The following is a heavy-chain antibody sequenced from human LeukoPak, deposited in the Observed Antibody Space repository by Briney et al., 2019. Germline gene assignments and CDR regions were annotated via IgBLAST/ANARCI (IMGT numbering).Heavy chain of an antibody. D-gene: IGHD6-13*01. Sequence: SETLSLTCSVSGGSISSYYWSWIRQPPGKGLEWIGEINHSGSTNYNPSLKSRVTISVDTSKDQFSLKLSSVTAADTAVYYCARHSPYSSSWYRGYFDYWGQGTLVTVSS. J-gene: IGHJ4*02. CDR1: GGSISSYY. V-gene: IGHV4-34*01. CDR2: INHSGST. CDR3: ARHSPYSSSWYRGYFDY.